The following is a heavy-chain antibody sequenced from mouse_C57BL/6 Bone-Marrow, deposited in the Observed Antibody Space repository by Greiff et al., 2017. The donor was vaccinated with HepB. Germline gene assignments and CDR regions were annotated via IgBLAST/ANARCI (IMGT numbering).Heavy chain of an antibody. CDR2: IDPSDSYT. D-gene: IGHD1-1*01. CDR1: GYTFTRYW. CDR3: AGRDY. Sequence: QVQLQQPGAELVRPGTSVKLSCKASGYTFTRYWMHWVKQRPGQGLEWIGVIDPSDSYTNYNQKFKGKATLTVDTSSSTAYMQLSSLTSEDSAVYYCAGRDYWGQGTTLTVSS. J-gene: IGHJ2*01. V-gene: IGHV1-59*01.